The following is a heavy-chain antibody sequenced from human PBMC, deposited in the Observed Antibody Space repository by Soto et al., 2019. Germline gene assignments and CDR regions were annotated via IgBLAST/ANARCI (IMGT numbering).Heavy chain of an antibody. J-gene: IGHJ4*02. CDR1: GGSIRSYY. Sequence: QVQLQESGPGLVKPSEILSLTCTVSGGSIRSYYWSWIRQPPGKGLAWIGYIYYSGSTNYNPSLKRRVTISRDTSQNQFSLKLSSVTAADTAVYYCARRHGGHFDYWGQGTLVTVSS. CDR2: IYYSGST. V-gene: IGHV4-59*01. CDR3: ARRHGGHFDY.